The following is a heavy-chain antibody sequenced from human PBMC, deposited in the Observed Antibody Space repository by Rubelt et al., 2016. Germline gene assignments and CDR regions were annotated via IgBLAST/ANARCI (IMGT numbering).Heavy chain of an antibody. CDR3: ARLQLGGAFDI. D-gene: IGHD2-2*01. V-gene: IGHV4-34*01. CDR2: INHSGST. Sequence: QVQLQQWGAGLLKPSETLSLTCAVYGGSFSGYYWSWIRQPPGKGLEWIGEINHSGSTNYDPSLKSRVTISVDTSKNQFSRKLSSVTAADTAVYYCARLQLGGAFDIWGQGTMVTVSS. J-gene: IGHJ3*02. CDR1: GGSFSGYY.